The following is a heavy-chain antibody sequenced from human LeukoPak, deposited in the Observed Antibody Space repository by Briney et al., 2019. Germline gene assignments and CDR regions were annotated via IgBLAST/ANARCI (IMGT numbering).Heavy chain of an antibody. V-gene: IGHV3-9*01. CDR1: GFIFNNYA. CDR2: ISWNSGTI. D-gene: IGHD2-2*01. Sequence: GGSLRLSCAGSGFIFNNYAMHWVRQPPGKGLEWVSGISWNSGTIDYADSVRGRFTISRDNSKNTLYLQMSSLRAEDTAVYYCAASLPNIVVVPAAKGPFGSWGQGTLVTVSS. J-gene: IGHJ5*02. CDR3: AASLPNIVVVPAAKGPFGS.